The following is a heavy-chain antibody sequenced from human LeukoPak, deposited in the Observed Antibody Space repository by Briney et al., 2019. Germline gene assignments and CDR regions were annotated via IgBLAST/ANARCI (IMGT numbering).Heavy chain of an antibody. J-gene: IGHJ4*02. D-gene: IGHD6-13*01. CDR1: GFSFSSYW. Sequence: PGGSLRLSCAASGFSFSSYWMSWVRQAPGKGLEWVANIKQDGSDKYYLTSVRGRFTISRDNAKNSLFLQMNSLRADDTAVYYCARDGWPGSSYYRPFDYWGQGTLVTVSS. CDR3: ARDGWPGSSYYRPFDY. V-gene: IGHV3-7*01. CDR2: IKQDGSDK.